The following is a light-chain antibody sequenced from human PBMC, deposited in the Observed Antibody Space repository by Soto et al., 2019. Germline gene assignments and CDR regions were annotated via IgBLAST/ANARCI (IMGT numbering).Light chain of an antibody. Sequence: QSALTQPASVSASPGQSITISCTGTSSDVGAYNYVSWYQQHPGKAPKLMIYEVTTRPSGVSDRFSGSKSGNTASLTISELQAEDEADYYCSSYTRSSTWVFAGGTQLTVL. J-gene: IGLJ3*02. CDR2: EVT. CDR1: SSDVGAYNY. V-gene: IGLV2-14*01. CDR3: SSYTRSSTWV.